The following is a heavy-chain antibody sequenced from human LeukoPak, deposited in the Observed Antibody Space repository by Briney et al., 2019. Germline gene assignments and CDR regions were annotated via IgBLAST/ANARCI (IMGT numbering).Heavy chain of an antibody. CDR2: ISYDGSNK. CDR1: GFTFSSYA. Sequence: GRSLRLSCAASGFTFSSYAMHWVRQAPGKGLEWVAVISYDGSNKYYADSVKGRFTISRDNSKNTLYLQMNSLRAEDTAVYYCARARVKVVPAAATNCLDYWGQGTLVTVSS. J-gene: IGHJ4*02. V-gene: IGHV3-30-3*01. CDR3: ARARVKVVPAAATNCLDY. D-gene: IGHD2-2*01.